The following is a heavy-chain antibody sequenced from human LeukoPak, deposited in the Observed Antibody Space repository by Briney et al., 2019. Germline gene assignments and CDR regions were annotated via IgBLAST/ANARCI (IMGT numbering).Heavy chain of an antibody. V-gene: IGHV1-69*05. CDR1: GGTFSSYA. D-gene: IGHD3-22*01. J-gene: IGHJ4*02. CDR3: ARDPTYYYDSSGYYN. Sequence: ASVKVSCKASGGTFSSYAISWVRQAPGQGLEWVGGIIPIFGTANYAQKFQGRVTITTDESTSTAYMELSSLRSEDTAVYYCARDPTYYYDSSGYYNWGQGTLVTVSS. CDR2: IIPIFGTA.